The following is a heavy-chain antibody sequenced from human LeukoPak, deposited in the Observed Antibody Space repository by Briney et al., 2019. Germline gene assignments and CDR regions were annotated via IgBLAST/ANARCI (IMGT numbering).Heavy chain of an antibody. Sequence: SETLSLTCTVSGDSIGYYYWSWLRQPPGKGLEWIGYIYYTGSTDYNPSLKSRVTISVDTSKNQFSLKLSSMTAADTAVYYCARGPTVTNDAFDIWGQGTMVTVSS. CDR2: IYYTGST. J-gene: IGHJ3*02. V-gene: IGHV4-59*01. CDR1: GDSIGYYY. CDR3: ARGPTVTNDAFDI. D-gene: IGHD4-17*01.